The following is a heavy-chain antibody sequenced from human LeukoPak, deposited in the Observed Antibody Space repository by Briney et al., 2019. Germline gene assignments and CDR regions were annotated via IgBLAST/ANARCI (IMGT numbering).Heavy chain of an antibody. J-gene: IGHJ5*02. V-gene: IGHV1-2*02. D-gene: IGHD3/OR15-3a*01. Sequence: ASVKVSCKASGYTFTGYYMHWVRQAPGEGLEWMGWINPNSGGTEYAQKFQGRVTMTRDTSIRTVYMELSSLRSDDTAVYYCARAPYCDFRSCYTGNNWFDPWGQGTLVTVSS. CDR2: INPNSGGT. CDR1: GYTFTGYY. CDR3: ARAPYCDFRSCYTGNNWFDP.